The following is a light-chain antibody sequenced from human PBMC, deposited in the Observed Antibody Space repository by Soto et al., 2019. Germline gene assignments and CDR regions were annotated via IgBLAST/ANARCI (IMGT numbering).Light chain of an antibody. J-gene: IGKJ5*01. Sequence: DVVRTQSPLSLPATLVHPASISCSSSQILVYSDGNTYLNWFQQRPGQSPRRIIYKVSNRDSGVPDRFSGSGSGTDFTLKISRVEAEDVGVYYCMKGTHWPHINCGKGTRREIK. CDR3: MKGTHWPHIN. CDR2: KVS. V-gene: IGKV2-30*01. CDR1: QILVYSDGNTY.